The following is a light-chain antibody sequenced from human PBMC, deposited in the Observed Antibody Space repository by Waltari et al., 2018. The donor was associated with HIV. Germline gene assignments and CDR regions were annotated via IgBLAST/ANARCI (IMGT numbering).Light chain of an antibody. CDR1: SPNIGKNS. J-gene: IGLJ2*01. CDR3: GAWDSSLNDDGV. CDR2: DNN. Sequence: QSVLTQPPSVSAAPGQNVIISCSGSSPNIGKNSVSWYQQLPGTAPKLLIYDNNKRPSGIPDRFSGSKSGTSATLVIIGLQTGDEADYYCGAWDSSLNDDGVFGGGTKLTVL. V-gene: IGLV1-51*01.